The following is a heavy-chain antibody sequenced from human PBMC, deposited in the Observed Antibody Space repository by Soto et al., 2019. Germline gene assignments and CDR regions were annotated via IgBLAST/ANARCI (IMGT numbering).Heavy chain of an antibody. CDR2: IIPILGIA. CDR3: ARSGYSSSWYDY. CDR1: GGTFSSYT. D-gene: IGHD6-13*01. V-gene: IGHV1-69*02. J-gene: IGHJ4*02. Sequence: QVQLVQSGAEVKKPGSSVKASCKASGGTFSSYTISWVRQAPGQGLEWMGRIIPILGIANYAQKFQGRVTITADKSTSTAYMELSSLRSEDTAVYYCARSGYSSSWYDYWGQGTLVTVSS.